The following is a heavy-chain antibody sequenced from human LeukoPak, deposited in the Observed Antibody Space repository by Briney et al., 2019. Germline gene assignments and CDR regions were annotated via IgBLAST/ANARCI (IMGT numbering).Heavy chain of an antibody. Sequence: GASVKVSCRASGYTFTGSYIHWVRQAPGQGLEWMGWINPNSGVTIYAQKFQGRVTLTRDTSITTAYMELSSLRSDDTAVYYCARTDGVDYWGQGTLVTVSS. D-gene: IGHD4-17*01. CDR2: INPNSGVT. J-gene: IGHJ4*02. CDR3: ARTDGVDY. V-gene: IGHV1-2*02. CDR1: GYTFTGSY.